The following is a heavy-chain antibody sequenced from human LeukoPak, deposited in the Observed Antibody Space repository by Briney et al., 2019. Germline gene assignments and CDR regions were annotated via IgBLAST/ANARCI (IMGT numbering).Heavy chain of an antibody. CDR2: IIPIFGTA. Sequence: ASVKVSCKASGGTFSSYAISWVRQAPGQGLEWMGGIIPIFGTANYAQKFQGRVTITADESTSTAYMELSSLRSEDTAVYYCARVWLPLGELRYYFDYWGQGTLVTVSS. D-gene: IGHD3-16*01. CDR1: GGTFSSYA. J-gene: IGHJ4*02. CDR3: ARVWLPLGELRYYFDY. V-gene: IGHV1-69*13.